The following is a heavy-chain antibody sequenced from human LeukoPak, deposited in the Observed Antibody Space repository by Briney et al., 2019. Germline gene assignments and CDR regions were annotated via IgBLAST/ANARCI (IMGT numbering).Heavy chain of an antibody. CDR3: ARGRLDSSSWYWFDP. J-gene: IGHJ5*02. CDR2: IIPILGIA. Sequence: AASVKVSCKASGGTFSSYAISWVRQAPGQGLEWMGRIIPILGIANYAQKFQGRVTITADKSTSTAYMELSSLRSEDTAVYYCARGRLDSSSWYWFDPWGQGTLVTVSS. CDR1: GGTFSSYA. V-gene: IGHV1-69*04. D-gene: IGHD6-13*01.